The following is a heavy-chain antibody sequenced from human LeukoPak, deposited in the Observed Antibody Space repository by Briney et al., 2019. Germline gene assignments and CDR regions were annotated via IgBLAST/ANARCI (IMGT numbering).Heavy chain of an antibody. D-gene: IGHD2/OR15-2a*01. Sequence: GGSLRLSCAASGFTFSSYGMHWVRQAPGKGLEWVAVISYDGSNKYYADSVKGRLTISRDNSKDTLFLQMNSLRAEDTAVYYCAREGPRGNSQFDYWGQGTLVTVST. CDR1: GFTFSSYG. CDR3: AREGPRGNSQFDY. V-gene: IGHV3-30*03. CDR2: ISYDGSNK. J-gene: IGHJ4*02.